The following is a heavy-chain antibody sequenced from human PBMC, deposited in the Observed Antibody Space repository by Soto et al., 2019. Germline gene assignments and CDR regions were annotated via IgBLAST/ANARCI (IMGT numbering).Heavy chain of an antibody. CDR1: GGSFSGYY. V-gene: IGHV4-34*01. CDR2: INHSGST. J-gene: IGHJ4*02. D-gene: IGHD3-9*01. Sequence: PSETLSLTCAVYGGSFSGYYWSWIRQPPGKGLEWIGEINHSGSTNYNPSLKSRVTISVDTSKNQFSLKLSSVTAADTAVYYCARGRGGLVRLAYCGQGTLVTVSS. CDR3: ARGRGGLVRLAY.